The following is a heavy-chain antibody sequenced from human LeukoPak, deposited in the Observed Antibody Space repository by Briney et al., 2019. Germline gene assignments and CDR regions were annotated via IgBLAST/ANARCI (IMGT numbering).Heavy chain of an antibody. D-gene: IGHD2-2*01. CDR1: GGTFSSYG. V-gene: IGHV1-69*13. CDR2: IIPIFGTA. J-gene: IGHJ4*02. CDR3: ARGLRGSPAFDY. Sequence: GASVKVSCKASGGTFSSYGISWVRQAPGQGLEWMGGIIPIFGTANYAQKFQGRITTTADVSTRTAYMELSSLRSEDTAVYYCARGLRGSPAFDYWGQGTLVTVSS.